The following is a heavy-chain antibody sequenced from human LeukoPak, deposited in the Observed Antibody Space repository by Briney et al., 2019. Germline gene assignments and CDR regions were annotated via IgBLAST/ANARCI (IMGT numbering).Heavy chain of an antibody. Sequence: APVKVSCKASGGTFSSYAISWVRQAPGQGLEWMGGIIPIFGTANYAQKFQGRVTITADESTSTAYMELSSLRSEDTAVYYCAHYDSSGYFIDYWGQGTLVTVSS. J-gene: IGHJ4*02. D-gene: IGHD3-22*01. CDR3: AHYDSSGYFIDY. CDR2: IIPIFGTA. CDR1: GGTFSSYA. V-gene: IGHV1-69*01.